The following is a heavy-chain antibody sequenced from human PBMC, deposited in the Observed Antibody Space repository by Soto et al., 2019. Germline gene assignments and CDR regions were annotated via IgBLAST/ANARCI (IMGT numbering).Heavy chain of an antibody. D-gene: IGHD3-9*01. Sequence: LSLTCAVSGGSISSGGYSWSWIRQPPGKGLEWIGYIYHSGSTYYNPSLKSRVTISVDRSKNQFSLKLSSVTAADTAVYYCASTLRYFDWLSPWYFDYWGQGTLVTVSS. CDR1: GGSISSGGYS. V-gene: IGHV4-30-2*01. J-gene: IGHJ4*02. CDR2: IYHSGST. CDR3: ASTLRYFDWLSPWYFDY.